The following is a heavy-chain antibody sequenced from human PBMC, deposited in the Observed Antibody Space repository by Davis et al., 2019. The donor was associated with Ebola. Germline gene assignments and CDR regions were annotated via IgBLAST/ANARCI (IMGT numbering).Heavy chain of an antibody. J-gene: IGHJ6*02. V-gene: IGHV3-9*01. D-gene: IGHD3-10*01. CDR3: AKGSGLYYYYGMDV. CDR2: ISWNSGSI. CDR1: GFTFSSYG. Sequence: GGSLRLSCAASGFTFSSYGMHWVRQAPGKGLEWVSGISWNSGSIGYADSVKGRFTISRDNAKNSLYLQMNSLRAEDTALYYCAKGSGLYYYYGMDVWGQGTTVTVSS.